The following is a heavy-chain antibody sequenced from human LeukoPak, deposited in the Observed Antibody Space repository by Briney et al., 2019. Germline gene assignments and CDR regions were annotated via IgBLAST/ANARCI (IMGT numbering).Heavy chain of an antibody. CDR2: VSDTGGST. V-gene: IGHV3-23*01. CDR1: GFTFGSYA. D-gene: IGHD5-18*01. Sequence: GGSLRLSCAASGFTFGSYAMNWVRQAPGKGLEWVSAVSDTGGSTYYAASVKGRFSIYRDDSQSTLYLQMNNLRADDSAIYYCAFSPLGFNYGFAYWGQGTLVTVSS. CDR3: AFSPLGFNYGFAY. J-gene: IGHJ4*02.